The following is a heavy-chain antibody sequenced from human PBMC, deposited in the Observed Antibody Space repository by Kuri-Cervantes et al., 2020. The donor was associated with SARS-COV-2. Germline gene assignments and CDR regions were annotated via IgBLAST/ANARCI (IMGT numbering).Heavy chain of an antibody. D-gene: IGHD3-16*01. J-gene: IGHJ4*02. CDR3: ARDWGPTDY. CDR2: ISSSSNGYI. CDR1: GFTFNSYS. V-gene: IGHV3-21*01. Sequence: GESLKISCAASGFTFNSYSMNWVRQAPGKGLEWVSSISSSSNGYIYCADSVKGRFTVSRDNAKDSLYLQMNSLRTEDTAVYYCARDWGPTDYWGQGTLVTVSS.